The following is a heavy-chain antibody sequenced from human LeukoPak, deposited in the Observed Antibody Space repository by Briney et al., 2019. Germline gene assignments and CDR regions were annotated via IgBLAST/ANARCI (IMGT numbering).Heavy chain of an antibody. CDR2: IIPIFGTA. CDR3: ASGGVRYFDWLTSYYYYGMDV. D-gene: IGHD3-9*01. CDR1: GGTFSSYA. V-gene: IGHV1-69*13. J-gene: IGHJ6*02. Sequence: SVKFSCKASGGTFSSYAISWVRQAPGQGLEWMGGIIPIFGTANYAQKFQGRVTITADESTSTAYMELSSLRSEDTAVYYCASGGVRYFDWLTSYYYYGMDVWGQGTTVTVSS.